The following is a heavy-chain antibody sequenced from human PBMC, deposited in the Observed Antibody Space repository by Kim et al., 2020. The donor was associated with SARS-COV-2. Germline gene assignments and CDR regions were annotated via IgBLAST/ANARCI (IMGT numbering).Heavy chain of an antibody. V-gene: IGHV4-59*01. CDR2: IYYSGST. CDR1: GGSISSYY. D-gene: IGHD3-10*01. CDR3: ARAGLIRALDAFDI. J-gene: IGHJ3*02. Sequence: SETLSLTCTVSGGSISSYYWSWIRQPPGKGLEWIGYIYYSGSTNYNPSLKSRVTISVDTSKNQFSLKLSSVTAADTAVYYCARAGLIRALDAFDIWGQGTMVTVSS.